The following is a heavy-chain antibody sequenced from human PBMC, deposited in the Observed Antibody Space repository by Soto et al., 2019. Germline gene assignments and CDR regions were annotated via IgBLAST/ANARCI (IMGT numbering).Heavy chain of an antibody. V-gene: IGHV3-33*01. J-gene: IGHJ6*03. CDR1: GFTFSSYG. D-gene: IGHD6-13*01. Sequence: GGSLRLSCAASGFTFSSYGMHWVRQAPGKGLEWVAVIWYDGSNKYYADSVKGRFTISRDNSKNTLYLQMNSLRAEDTAVYYCARVPGIAAAGTRYYYYYYYMDVWGKGTTVTVSS. CDR2: IWYDGSNK. CDR3: ARVPGIAAAGTRYYYYYYYMDV.